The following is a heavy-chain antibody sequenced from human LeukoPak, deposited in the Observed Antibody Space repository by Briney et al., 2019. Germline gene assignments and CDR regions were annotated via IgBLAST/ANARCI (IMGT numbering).Heavy chain of an antibody. J-gene: IGHJ4*02. V-gene: IGHV4-39*01. CDR3: ARGRPNEGYCSGGSCYGLDY. CDR2: IYYSGST. D-gene: IGHD2-15*01. CDR1: GGSISSSSYY. Sequence: PSETLSLTCTVSGGSISSSSYYWGWIRQPPGKGLEWIGSIYYSGSTYYNPSLKSRVTISVDTSKNQFSLKLSSVTAADTAVYYCARGRPNEGYCSGGSCYGLDYWGQGTLVTVSS.